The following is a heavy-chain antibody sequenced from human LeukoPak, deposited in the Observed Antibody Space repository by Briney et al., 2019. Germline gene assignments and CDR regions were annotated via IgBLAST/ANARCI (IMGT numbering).Heavy chain of an antibody. J-gene: IGHJ4*02. CDR1: GYTFSSYG. CDR3: ARDGRYCTNGVCYDIDY. D-gene: IGHD2-8*01. V-gene: IGHV1-2*02. CDR2: ISPNSGGT. Sequence: GASVKVSCTASGYTFSSYGISWVRQAPGQGLEWMGWISPNSGGTNYAQKFQGRVTMTRDTSISTAYMELSRLRADDTAVYYCARDGRYCTNGVCYDIDYWGQGTLVTVSS.